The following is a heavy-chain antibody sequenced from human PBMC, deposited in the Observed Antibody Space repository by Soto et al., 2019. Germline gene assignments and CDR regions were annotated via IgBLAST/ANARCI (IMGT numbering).Heavy chain of an antibody. V-gene: IGHV4-39*01. CDR2: IYYSGST. D-gene: IGHD6-13*01. J-gene: IGHJ6*02. CDR1: GGSISSSSYY. CDR3: ARQTVYSSSSTVYYYYYYGMDV. Sequence: PSETLSLTCTVSGGSISSSSYYWGWIRQPPGKGLEWIGSIYYSGSTYYNPSLKSRVTISVDTSKNQFSLKLSSVTAADTAVYYCARQTVYSSSSTVYYYYYYGMDVWGQGTTVTVSS.